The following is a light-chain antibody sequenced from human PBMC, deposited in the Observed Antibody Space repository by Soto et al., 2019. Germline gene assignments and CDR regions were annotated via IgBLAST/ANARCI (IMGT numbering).Light chain of an antibody. J-gene: IGKJ1*01. V-gene: IGKV1-5*03. CDR1: QTISSW. CDR3: QHYNSYAEA. CDR2: KAS. Sequence: DIQMTQSPSTLSGSVGDRVTITCRASQTISSWLAWYQQKPGKAPKLVIYKASTLKSGVPSRFSGSGSGTEFTLTISSLQPDDFATYYCQHYNSYAEAFGQRSKVDIK.